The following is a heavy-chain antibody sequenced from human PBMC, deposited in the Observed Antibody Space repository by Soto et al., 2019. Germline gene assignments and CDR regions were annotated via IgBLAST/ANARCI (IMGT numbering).Heavy chain of an antibody. CDR1: GFTFSNYW. V-gene: IGHV3-74*01. D-gene: IGHD2-15*01. CDR3: ARGDCVGGTCYSLAGSFYYYMDV. Sequence: EVQLVESGGGLVQPGGSLRLYCVASGFTFSNYWMYWVRQAPGEGLVWVSRINNDGSVSSYADSVKGRLTISRDNVKNTLYLQMDSLRAEDTAVYYCARGDCVGGTCYSLAGSFYYYMDVWGKGTTVTVFS. J-gene: IGHJ6*03. CDR2: INNDGSVS.